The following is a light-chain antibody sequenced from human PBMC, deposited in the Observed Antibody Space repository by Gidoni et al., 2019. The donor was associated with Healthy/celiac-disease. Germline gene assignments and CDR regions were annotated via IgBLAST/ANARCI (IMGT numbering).Light chain of an antibody. CDR3: QQYNNWSGT. V-gene: IGKV3-15*01. J-gene: IGKJ4*01. Sequence: EMVMTPSPATLSVSPGERAPLSCRASQSVSSNLAWYQQKTGQAPRLLIYGASTRATGIPARFSGSGSGTEFTLTISSLQSEDFAVYYCQQYNNWSGTFGGGTKVEIK. CDR2: GAS. CDR1: QSVSSN.